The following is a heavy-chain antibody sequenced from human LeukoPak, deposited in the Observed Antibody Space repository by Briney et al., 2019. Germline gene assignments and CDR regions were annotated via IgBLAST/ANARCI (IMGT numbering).Heavy chain of an antibody. D-gene: IGHD3-22*01. CDR2: ISGSGDNT. J-gene: IGHJ6*02. CDR1: GFTFSSYA. CDR3: TKGKESNYYDSSGYYAYYYYGMDV. Sequence: GGSLRLSCAASGFTFSSYAMSWVRQAPGKGLEWVSGISGSGDNTYYADSVKGRFTISRDSSKNTLDLQMKSLRAEDTAVYYCTKGKESNYYDSSGYYAYYYYGMDVWGQGTTVTVSS. V-gene: IGHV3-23*01.